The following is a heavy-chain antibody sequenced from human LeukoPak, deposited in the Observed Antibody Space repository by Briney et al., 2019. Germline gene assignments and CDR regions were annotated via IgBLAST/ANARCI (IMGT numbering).Heavy chain of an antibody. CDR1: GYTFTAYY. D-gene: IGHD2-15*01. V-gene: IGHV1-2*02. CDR2: INPISGGT. J-gene: IGHJ4*02. Sequence: GASVKVSCKASGYTFTAYYMHWVRQAPGQGLEWMGWINPISGGTNYAQNFQGRVTMTRDTSISTVYMELSSLRSEDTAVYYCAVTPRATLDYWGQGTLVTVSS. CDR3: AVTPRATLDY.